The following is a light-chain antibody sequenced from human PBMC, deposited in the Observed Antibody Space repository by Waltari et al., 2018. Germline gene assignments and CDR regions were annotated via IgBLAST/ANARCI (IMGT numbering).Light chain of an antibody. CDR3: CSYAGSSPHVV. J-gene: IGLJ2*01. CDR2: EDT. CDR1: SSDVGSYNL. V-gene: IGLV2-23*01. Sequence: QSALTQPASVSGSPGQSITISCTGTSSDVGSYNLVSWYQQHPGKAPKLMIYEDTKRPSWVSDRFSGSKSGNTASLTSSGLQAEDEADYYCCSYAGSSPHVVFGGGTKLTVL.